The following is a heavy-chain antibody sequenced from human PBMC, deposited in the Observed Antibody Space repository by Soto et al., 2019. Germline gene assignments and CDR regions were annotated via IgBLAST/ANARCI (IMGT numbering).Heavy chain of an antibody. D-gene: IGHD2-15*01. CDR2: IYYSGGT. CDR1: GGSISSGGYY. V-gene: IGHV4-31*03. CDR3: ARDRRVVVAATSRAHWFDP. J-gene: IGHJ5*02. Sequence: SETLSLTCTVSGGSISSGGYYWSWIRQHPGKGLEWIGYIYYSGGTYYNPSLKSRVTISVDTSKNQFSLKLSSATAADTAVYYCARDRRVVVAATSRAHWFDPWGQGTLVTVSS.